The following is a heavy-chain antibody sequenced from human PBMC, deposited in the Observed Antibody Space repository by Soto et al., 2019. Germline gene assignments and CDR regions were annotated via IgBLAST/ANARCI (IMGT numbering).Heavy chain of an antibody. V-gene: IGHV3-23*01. D-gene: IGHD2-2*01. Sequence: PGRSLRLSCVASGFSFSSYAGSWVPQAPGKGLEWVSAISGSGGSTYYADPVKGRFTISRDNSKNTLYLQMNSLRAEDTAVYYCAKEPVGVVVPAARPVDYWGQGTLVTVS. J-gene: IGHJ4*02. CDR1: GFSFSSYA. CDR2: ISGSGGST. CDR3: AKEPVGVVVPAARPVDY.